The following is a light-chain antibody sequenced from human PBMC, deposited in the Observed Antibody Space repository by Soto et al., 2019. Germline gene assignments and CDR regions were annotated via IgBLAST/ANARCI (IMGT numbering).Light chain of an antibody. J-gene: IGLJ2*01. CDR3: QVWDTNNDHVV. Sequence: SYELTQPPSLSVAPGQTASITCGGNNIGSKSVHWYQQRPGQAPVLVVHDDSDRPSGIPDRFSGSNSENTATLTITRVEAVDEADYYCQVWDTNNDHVVFGGGTKVTVL. CDR1: NIGSKS. CDR2: DDS. V-gene: IGLV3-21*02.